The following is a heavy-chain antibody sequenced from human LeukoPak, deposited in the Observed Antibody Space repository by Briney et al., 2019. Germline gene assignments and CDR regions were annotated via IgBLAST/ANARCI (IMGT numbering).Heavy chain of an antibody. CDR1: GFTVSSNY. J-gene: IGHJ4*02. Sequence: GGSLRLSCAAFGFTVSSNYMSWVRQAPGKGLEWVSVIYSGGSTYYADSVKGRFTISRHNSKNTLYLQMNSLRAEDTAVYYCARGGIAVAGPVDYWGQGTLVTVSS. CDR3: ARGGIAVAGPVDY. CDR2: IYSGGST. D-gene: IGHD6-19*01. V-gene: IGHV3-53*04.